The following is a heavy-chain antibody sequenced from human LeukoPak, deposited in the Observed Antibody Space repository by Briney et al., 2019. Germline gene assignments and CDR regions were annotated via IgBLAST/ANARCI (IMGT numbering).Heavy chain of an antibody. CDR1: GFTFSEYG. Sequence: GGSLRLSCVASGFTFSEYGMHWVRQAPGKGLEWMAVISYHGSNIYFAESVKGRFSISRDDSKNTLYLQMNSLRTEDTALYYCAGFYDILTGSDAFDIWGQGTMVSVSS. D-gene: IGHD3-9*01. CDR2: ISYHGSNI. CDR3: AGFYDILTGSDAFDI. J-gene: IGHJ3*02. V-gene: IGHV3-30*03.